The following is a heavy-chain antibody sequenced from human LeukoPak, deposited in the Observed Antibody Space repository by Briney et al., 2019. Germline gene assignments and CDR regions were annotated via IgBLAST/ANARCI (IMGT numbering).Heavy chain of an antibody. V-gene: IGHV3-30*18. CDR2: ISYDGSNK. Sequence: PGGSLRLSCAASGFTLSSYGMHWVRQAPGKGLEWVAVISYDGSNKYYADSVEGRFTISRDNSKNTLYLQMDSLRAEGTAVYYCAKEGFNSSGWYWFDPWGQGTLVTVSS. CDR3: AKEGFNSSGWYWFDP. D-gene: IGHD6-19*01. CDR1: GFTLSSYG. J-gene: IGHJ5*02.